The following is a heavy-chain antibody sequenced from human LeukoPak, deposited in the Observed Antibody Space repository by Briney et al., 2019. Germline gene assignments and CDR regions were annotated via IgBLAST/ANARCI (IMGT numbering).Heavy chain of an antibody. V-gene: IGHV4-4*07. CDR3: AREEEDIVVVPAANPYYYYMDV. CDR1: GGSISSYY. CDR2: IYTSGST. D-gene: IGHD2-2*01. Sequence: SETLSLTCTVSGGSISSYYWSWIRQPAGKGLEWIGRIYTSGSTNYNPSLKSRVTMSVDTSKNQFSLKLSSVTAADTAVYYCAREEEDIVVVPAANPYYYYMDVWGKGTTVTVSS. J-gene: IGHJ6*03.